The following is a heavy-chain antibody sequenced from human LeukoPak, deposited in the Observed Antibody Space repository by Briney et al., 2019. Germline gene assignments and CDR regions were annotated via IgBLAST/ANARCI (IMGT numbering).Heavy chain of an antibody. D-gene: IGHD2-2*01. V-gene: IGHV1-46*01. Sequence: ASVKVSCKASGYTFTSYYMHWVRQAPGQGLEWMGIINPSGGSTSYAQKFQGRVTMTRDTSTSTVYMELSSLRSEDTAVYYCARVGYCSSTSCYHAFDIWGQGTMVTVSS. J-gene: IGHJ3*02. CDR1: GYTFTSYY. CDR2: INPSGGST. CDR3: ARVGYCSSTSCYHAFDI.